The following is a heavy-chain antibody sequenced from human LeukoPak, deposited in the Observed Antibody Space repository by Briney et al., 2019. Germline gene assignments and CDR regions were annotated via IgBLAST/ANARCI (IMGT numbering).Heavy chain of an antibody. CDR3: ARNGPYTSGGSYYFDY. CDR1: GYTFTSYG. V-gene: IGHV1-18*01. D-gene: IGHD3-16*01. Sequence: ASVKVSCKASGYTFTSYGISWVRQAAGQGLEWMGWINGYNGNTNYAQKLQGRATMTTDTSTSTAYMEVRSLRSDDTAVYYCARNGPYTSGGSYYFDYWGQGTLVTVSS. CDR2: INGYNGNT. J-gene: IGHJ4*02.